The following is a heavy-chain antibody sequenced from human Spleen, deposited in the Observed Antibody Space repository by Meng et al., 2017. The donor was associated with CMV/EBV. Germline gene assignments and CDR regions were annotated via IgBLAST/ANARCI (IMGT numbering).Heavy chain of an antibody. V-gene: IGHV4-39*07. CDR3: ARALGEMATIPLYY. D-gene: IGHD5-24*01. CDR2: IYYSGST. Sequence: QVQLPESGPRLVKPSEPLSLTCTVSGGSISSSSYYWGWIRQPPGKGLEWIGSIYYSGSTYYNPSLKSRVTISVDTSKNQFSLKLSSVTAADTAVYYCARALGEMATIPLYYWGQGTLVTVSS. CDR1: GGSISSSSYY. J-gene: IGHJ4*02.